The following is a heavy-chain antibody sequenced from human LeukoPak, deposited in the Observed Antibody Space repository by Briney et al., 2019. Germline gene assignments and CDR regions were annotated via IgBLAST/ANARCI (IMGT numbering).Heavy chain of an antibody. D-gene: IGHD2-21*02. CDR3: ARAESVCGDCYSIYWGWYYFDY. J-gene: IGHJ4*02. V-gene: IGHV1-3*03. CDR2: INAGNGNT. Sequence: ASVKVSCKASGYTFTSYAMHWVRQAPGQRLEWMGWINAGNGNTKYSQEFQGRVTITRDTSASTAYMELSSLRSEDMAVYYCARAESVCGDCYSIYWGWYYFDYWGQGTLVTVSS. CDR1: GYTFTSYA.